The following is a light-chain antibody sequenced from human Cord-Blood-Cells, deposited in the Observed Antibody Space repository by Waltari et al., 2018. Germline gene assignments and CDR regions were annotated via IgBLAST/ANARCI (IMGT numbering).Light chain of an antibody. CDR2: WAS. J-gene: IGKJ4*01. CDR3: QKYYSTPRP. V-gene: IGKV4-1*01. Sequence: DIVLTQSPDSLAVSLGERATINCRSSQSVLYSSNNKDYLAWYQQKPGQPSELLMYWASTRESRLPNRFSGRGSGTDFTLNISNRWAEDGAVYYCQKYYSTPRPFGGGTKVQIK. CDR1: QSVLYSSNNKDY.